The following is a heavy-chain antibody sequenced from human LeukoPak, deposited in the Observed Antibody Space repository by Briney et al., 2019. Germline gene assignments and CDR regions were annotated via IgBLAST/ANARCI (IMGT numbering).Heavy chain of an antibody. J-gene: IGHJ4*02. CDR3: ARVSGSTRTRIFDY. D-gene: IGHD1-26*01. CDR2: ISSSSSYI. V-gene: IGHV3-21*01. Sequence: XSXXMNWVRXAPXKGLEWVSSISSSSSYIYYADSVKGRFTISRDNAKNSLYLQMNSLRAEDTAVYYCARVSGSTRTRIFDYWGQGTLVTVSS. CDR1: XSXX.